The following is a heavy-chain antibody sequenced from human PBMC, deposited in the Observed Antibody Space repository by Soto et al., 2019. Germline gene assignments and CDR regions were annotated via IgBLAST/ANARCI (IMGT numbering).Heavy chain of an antibody. CDR2: ISYDGSNK. CDR1: GFTSSSYV. CDR3: ARGDPYYGMDV. V-gene: IGHV3-30*04. Sequence: QVQLVESGGGVVQPGRSLRLSCVASGFTSSSYVMHWVRQAPGKGQEWVAVISYDGSNKHYADSVKGRFTISRDNSKNTLYLQMNSLRGEDTAVDSCARGDPYYGMDVWGQGTTVTFSS. J-gene: IGHJ6*02.